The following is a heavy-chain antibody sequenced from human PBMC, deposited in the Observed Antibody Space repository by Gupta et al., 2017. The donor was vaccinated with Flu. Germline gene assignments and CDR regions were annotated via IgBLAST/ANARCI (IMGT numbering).Heavy chain of an antibody. CDR1: DCSFIGFY. Sequence: QEQVQRWGPGLLQPSETLSPTCAVYDCSFIGFYWSWIRQSPGKGLEWIGEINHGGSANYNPSLKSRVTISLDTSKKQFTLKLSSVTAADTAVYYCARGGLGIIMWYFDLWGRGTPVTVSS. J-gene: IGHJ2*01. V-gene: IGHV4-34*02. D-gene: IGHD3-16*01. CDR3: ARGGLGIIMWYFDL. CDR2: INHGGSA.